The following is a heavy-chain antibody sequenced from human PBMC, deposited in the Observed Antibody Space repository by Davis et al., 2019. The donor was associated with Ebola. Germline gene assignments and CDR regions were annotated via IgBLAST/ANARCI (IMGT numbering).Heavy chain of an antibody. CDR3: ATIEDTDMVGAFDM. J-gene: IGHJ3*02. V-gene: IGHV4-59*08. CDR1: GGSISNYY. CDR2: TFHSGTP. D-gene: IGHD5-18*01. Sequence: MPSETLSLTCTVSGGSISNYYWSWIRQPPGKGLERIGSTFHSGTPNYNPSLKSRVTISVDTAKNQLSLKLSSLTAADTAVYYCATIEDTDMVGAFDMWGQGTKVTVSS.